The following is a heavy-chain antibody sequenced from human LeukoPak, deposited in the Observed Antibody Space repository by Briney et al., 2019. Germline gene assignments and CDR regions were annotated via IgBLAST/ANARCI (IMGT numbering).Heavy chain of an antibody. CDR1: GGSISSYY. V-gene: IGHV4-59*01. CDR2: IYYSGST. Sequence: PSETLSLTCTVSGGSISSYYWSWIRQPPGKGLEWIGYIYYSGSTNYNTSLKSRVTISVDTSKNQFSLKLSSVTAADTAVYYCARDAHRRGYSYGYDYWGQGTLVTVSS. J-gene: IGHJ4*02. D-gene: IGHD5-18*01. CDR3: ARDAHRRGYSYGYDY.